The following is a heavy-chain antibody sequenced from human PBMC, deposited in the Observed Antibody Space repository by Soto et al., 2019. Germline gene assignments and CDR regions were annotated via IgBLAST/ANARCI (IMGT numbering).Heavy chain of an antibody. CDR1: GGTFSSYA. V-gene: IGHV1-69*06. J-gene: IGHJ6*02. CDR2: IIPIFGTA. Sequence: QVQLVQSGAEVKKPGSSVKVSCKASGGTFSSYAISWVRQAPGQGLEWMGGIIPIFGTANYAQKFQGRVTLTADKSTRTAYMELSSLRSEDTAVYYCARAPPRGYYYYYYGMDVWGQGTTVTVSS. CDR3: ARAPPRGYYYYYYGMDV.